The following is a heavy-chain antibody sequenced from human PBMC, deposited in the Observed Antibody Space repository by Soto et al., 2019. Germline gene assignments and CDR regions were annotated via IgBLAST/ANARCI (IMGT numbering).Heavy chain of an antibody. J-gene: IGHJ2*01. D-gene: IGHD3-22*01. CDR1: GYSFTSYG. V-gene: IGHV1-18*01. Sequence: QVQLVQSGAEVKKPGASVKVSCKASGYSFTSYGISWVRQAPGQGLECKGWISAYNGNTNYAQKFQGRVTMTTDTSTSPAYMELRSLRSDDTAVYYCAWGRYYYDSSGYYYYRWYFDLWGSGTLVTVSS. CDR3: AWGRYYYDSSGYYYYRWYFDL. CDR2: ISAYNGNT.